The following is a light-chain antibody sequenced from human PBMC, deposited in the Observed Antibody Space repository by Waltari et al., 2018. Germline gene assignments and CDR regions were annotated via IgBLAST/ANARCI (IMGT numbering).Light chain of an antibody. V-gene: IGLV2-23*02. CDR3: CSYTGSPHVV. Sequence: QSALTQPASVSGSPGQSITISCPGTSRDVGSYKLAPWYQQHPGSAPKLTIYEVSDRPSGVSNRVSGSKSGNTASLTISGLQAEDEADYYCCSYTGSPHVVFGGGTKLTVL. J-gene: IGLJ2*01. CDR1: SRDVGSYKL. CDR2: EVS.